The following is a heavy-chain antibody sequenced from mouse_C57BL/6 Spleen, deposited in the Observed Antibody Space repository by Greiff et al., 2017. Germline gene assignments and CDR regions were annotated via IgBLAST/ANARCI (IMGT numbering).Heavy chain of an antibody. J-gene: IGHJ1*03. CDR1: GFTFSDYG. CDR3: ARRMIKSGYFDV. D-gene: IGHD2-4*01. CDR2: ISSGSSTI. Sequence: EVKLMESGGGLVKPGGSLKLSCAASGFTFSDYGMHWVRQAPEKGLEWVAYISSGSSTIYYADTVKGRFTISRDNAKNTLFLQMTSLSSEDTAMYYCARRMIKSGYFDVWGTGTTVTVSS. V-gene: IGHV5-17*01.